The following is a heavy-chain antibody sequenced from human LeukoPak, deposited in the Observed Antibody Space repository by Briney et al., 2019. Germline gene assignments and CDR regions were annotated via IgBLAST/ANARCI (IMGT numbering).Heavy chain of an antibody. V-gene: IGHV4-4*02. Sequence: SETLSLTCAVSGGSISSSNWWSWVRQPPGKGLEWMGKIYHSGSTNYNPSLKSRVTISVDKSKNQFSLKLSSVTAADTAVYYCARDLRAYGSGSYYFDYWGQGTLVTVSS. CDR2: IYHSGST. J-gene: IGHJ4*02. CDR1: GGSISSSNW. CDR3: ARDLRAYGSGSYYFDY. D-gene: IGHD3-10*01.